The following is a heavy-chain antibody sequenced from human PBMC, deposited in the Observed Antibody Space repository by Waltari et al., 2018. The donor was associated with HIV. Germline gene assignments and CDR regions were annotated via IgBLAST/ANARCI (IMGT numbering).Heavy chain of an antibody. J-gene: IGHJ1*01. V-gene: IGHV1-24*01. D-gene: IGHD1-20*01. CDR2: LQPKDGNT. CDR3: ATEFLTGSHDQH. CDR1: GYSLSELS. Sequence: QLHVVQSAAVVRKPRASVKVSCRVFGYSLSELSIHWVRQAPGKGLLWMGGLQPKDGNTIYRREFQDRISMTEYTSTGTAYMELRSLTPDDTAVYYCATEFLTGSHDQHWGQGTLVTVSS.